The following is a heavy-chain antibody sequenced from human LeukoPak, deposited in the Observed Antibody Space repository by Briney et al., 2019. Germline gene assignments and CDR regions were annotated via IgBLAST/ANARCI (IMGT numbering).Heavy chain of an antibody. CDR3: ARGGDNDFWSAYEEYNFDY. D-gene: IGHD3-3*01. CDR2: MNPNSGNT. Sequence: ASVKVSCKASGYTFTSYDINWVRQATEQGLEWMGWMNPNSGNTGYAQKFQGRVTMTRNTSISTAYMELSGLRSEDTAVYYCARGGDNDFWSAYEEYNFDYWGQGTLVTVSS. CDR1: GYTFTSYD. J-gene: IGHJ4*02. V-gene: IGHV1-8*01.